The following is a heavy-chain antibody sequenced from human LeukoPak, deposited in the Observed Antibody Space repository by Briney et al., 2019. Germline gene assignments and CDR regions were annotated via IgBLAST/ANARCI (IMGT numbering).Heavy chain of an antibody. J-gene: IGHJ4*02. V-gene: IGHV3-53*01. CDR2: IYSGGST. CDR3: ARVIYGSGWYEWERREYYFDY. D-gene: IGHD6-19*01. CDR1: GFTVSSNY. Sequence: GGSLRLSCAASGFTVSSNYMSWVRQAPGKGLEWVSVIYSGGSTYYADSVKGRFTISRDNSKNTLYLQMNSLRAEDTAVYYCARVIYGSGWYEWERREYYFDYWGQGTLVTVSS.